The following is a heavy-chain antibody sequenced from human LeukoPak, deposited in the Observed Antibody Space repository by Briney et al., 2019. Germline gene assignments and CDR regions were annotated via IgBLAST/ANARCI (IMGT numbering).Heavy chain of an antibody. V-gene: IGHV4-4*09. D-gene: IGHD1-1*01. CDR3: ARRISSWNVYIDK. Sequence: SETLSLTCTISGGSLSGYYWSWIRQTPGKGLEWIGYIYSSGTTNYNRSLQSRVIISLDTPKNQFSLSVTSVTAADTAMYFCARRISSWNVYIDKWGQGIQVTVSS. J-gene: IGHJ4*02. CDR2: IYSSGTT. CDR1: GGSLSGYY.